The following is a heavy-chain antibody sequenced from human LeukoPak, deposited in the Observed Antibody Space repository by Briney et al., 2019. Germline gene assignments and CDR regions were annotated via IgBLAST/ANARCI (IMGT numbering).Heavy chain of an antibody. J-gene: IGHJ4*02. CDR1: GYSFTGYY. CDR2: IKPDSGGT. V-gene: IGHV1-2*02. D-gene: IGHD3-10*01. CDR3: ARDAISRGIIDY. Sequence: ASVKVSCKASGYSFTGYYVHWVRQAPGQGLEWMGWIKPDSGGTNFAQKFQGRVTMTRDTSISTAYMEVSRLTSDDTAVYYCARDAISRGIIDYWGQGTLVTASS.